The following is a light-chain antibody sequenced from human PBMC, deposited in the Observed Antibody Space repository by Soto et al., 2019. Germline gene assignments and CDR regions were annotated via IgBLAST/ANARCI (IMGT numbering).Light chain of an antibody. Sequence: EIVLTHSPATLSVSPCERATLSCRASQSVSSNLAWYQQKPGQAPRLLIYGASTRATGIPARFSGSGSGTEFTLTISSLQSEDFAVYYCQQYNNWITFGQGTRLEIK. CDR2: GAS. V-gene: IGKV3-15*01. CDR1: QSVSSN. J-gene: IGKJ5*01. CDR3: QQYNNWIT.